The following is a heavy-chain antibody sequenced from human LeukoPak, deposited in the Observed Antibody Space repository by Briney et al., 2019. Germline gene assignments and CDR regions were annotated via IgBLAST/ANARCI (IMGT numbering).Heavy chain of an antibody. J-gene: IGHJ5*02. CDR1: GGSISSSSYY. CDR3: ARLYCSSTSCYVSLRRFGWNWFDP. V-gene: IGHV4-39*07. CDR2: IYHSGST. Sequence: NTSETLSLTCTVSGGSISSSSYYWGWIRQPPGKGLEWIGSIYHSGSTYYNPSLKSRVTIAVETSKNQFSLKLSSVTAADKAVYYCARLYCSSTSCYVSLRRFGWNWFDPWGQGTLVTVSS. D-gene: IGHD2-2*01.